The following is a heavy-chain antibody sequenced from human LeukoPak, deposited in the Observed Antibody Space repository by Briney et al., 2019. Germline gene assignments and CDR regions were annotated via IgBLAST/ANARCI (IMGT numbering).Heavy chain of an antibody. J-gene: IGHJ4*02. V-gene: IGHV3-48*02. D-gene: IGHD6-19*01. CDR1: GFTFSTCS. CDR3: ARDDSRPWYPRY. CDR2: ISSSSSTI. Sequence: GGSLRLSCAASGFTFSTCSMNWVRQAPAKGREWVAYISSSSSTIYYADSVKGRPTISRGKSKKQLYLQMNSLTHEDTAVYVRARDDSRPWYPRYWGQGTLVTVS.